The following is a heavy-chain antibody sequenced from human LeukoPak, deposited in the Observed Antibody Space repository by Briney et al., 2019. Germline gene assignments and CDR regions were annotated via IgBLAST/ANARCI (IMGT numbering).Heavy chain of an antibody. CDR1: ATISSSTYY. J-gene: IGHJ4*02. CDR2: IYSDGNT. CDR3: ARLTAGTVDY. Sequence: SETLSLTCTVSATISSSTYYWGWIRQPPGKGLEWTGSIYSDGNTYYNPSLKSRVAISVDTSKSQFSLKLSSVTAADTAVYYCARLTAGTVDYWGQGTLVTVSS. V-gene: IGHV4-39*01. D-gene: IGHD1-1*01.